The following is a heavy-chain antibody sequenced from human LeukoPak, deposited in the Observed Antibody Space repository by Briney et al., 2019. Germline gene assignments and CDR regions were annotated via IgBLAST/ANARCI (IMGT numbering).Heavy chain of an antibody. D-gene: IGHD1-26*01. CDR2: ISSSSSYI. V-gene: IGHV3-21*01. CDR1: GFTFSSYS. J-gene: IGHJ3*02. Sequence: GGSLRLSCATSGFTFSSYSMNWVRQAPGKGLEWVSSISSSSSYIYYADSVKGRFTISRDNAKNSLYLQMNSLRAEDTAVYYCARVGAIDAFDIWGQGTMVTVSS. CDR3: ARVGAIDAFDI.